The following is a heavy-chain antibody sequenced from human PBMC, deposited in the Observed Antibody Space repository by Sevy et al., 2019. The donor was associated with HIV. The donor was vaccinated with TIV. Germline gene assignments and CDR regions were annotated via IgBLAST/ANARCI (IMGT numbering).Heavy chain of an antibody. CDR3: ARVVGNCSGNCYKYYYDLDV. D-gene: IGHD3-10*02. J-gene: IGHJ6*02. CDR2: ISSDSGII. CDR1: GFRFNSYD. Sequence: GGSLRLSCAASGFRFNSYDMNWVRQAPGKGLEWVASISSDSGIIYYGDSVRGRFSISRDNAKKALYLQMNSLRVEYTACDYCARVVGNCSGNCYKYYYDLDVWGQGTAVTVSS. V-gene: IGHV3-21*01.